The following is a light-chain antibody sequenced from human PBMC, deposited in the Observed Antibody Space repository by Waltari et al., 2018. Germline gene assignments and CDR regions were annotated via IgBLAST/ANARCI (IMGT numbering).Light chain of an antibody. Sequence: DIQMTQSPSSLSASVGDRVSITCRASQSISTHLNWYQQKPRKAPKLRFYAASNLQSGVHSRFSGRGSETDFTLTISSLQPEDFAVYYCQQSYNTPRTFGPGTKVDIK. CDR2: AAS. CDR1: QSISTH. V-gene: IGKV1-39*01. J-gene: IGKJ3*01. CDR3: QQSYNTPRT.